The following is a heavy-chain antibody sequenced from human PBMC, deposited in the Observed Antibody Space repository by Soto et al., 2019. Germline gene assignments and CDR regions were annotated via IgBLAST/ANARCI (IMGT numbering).Heavy chain of an antibody. CDR3: ARGRASWYWDF. V-gene: IGHV1-3*01. CDR2: INAGTGDT. Sequence: ASVKVSCKTFGYTFTNYVIHWVRQAPGQGLEWMGWINAGTGDTKYSQKLQDRLTISRDTSAATAYLDLSRLASEDTAVYYCARGRASWYWDFWGHGTLVTVSS. J-gene: IGHJ4*01. D-gene: IGHD2-8*02. CDR1: GYTFTNYV.